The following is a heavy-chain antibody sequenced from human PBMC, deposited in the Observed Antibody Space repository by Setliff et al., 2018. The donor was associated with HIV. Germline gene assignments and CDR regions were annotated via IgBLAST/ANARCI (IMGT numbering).Heavy chain of an antibody. CDR1: GFTFSDYY. V-gene: IGHV3-11*04. CDR3: AKMTPSYYFYMDA. CDR2: ISTSGSPI. J-gene: IGHJ6*03. D-gene: IGHD2-15*01. Sequence: PGGSLRLSCAASGFTFSDYYMSWTRQAPGKGLEWVSFISTSGSPIYYADSVKGRFTISRDNAKNSLYLQMHSLRAEDTAIYYCAKMTPSYYFYMDAWGNGTTVTVSS.